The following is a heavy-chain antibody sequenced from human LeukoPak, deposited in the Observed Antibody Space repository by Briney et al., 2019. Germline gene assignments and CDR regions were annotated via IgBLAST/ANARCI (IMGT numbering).Heavy chain of an antibody. CDR2: IYYSGST. CDR1: GGSISSYY. V-gene: IGHV4-59*01. Sequence: SETLSLICTVSGGSISSYYWSWIRQPPGKGLEWIGYIYYSGSTNYNPSLKSRVTISVDTSKNQFSLKLSSVTAADTAVYYCARATTYYDFWSGYSSRAFDIWGQGTMVTVSS. CDR3: ARATTYYDFWSGYSSRAFDI. D-gene: IGHD3-3*01. J-gene: IGHJ3*02.